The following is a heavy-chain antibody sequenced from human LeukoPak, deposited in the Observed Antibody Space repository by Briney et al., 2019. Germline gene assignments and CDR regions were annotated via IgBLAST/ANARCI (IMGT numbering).Heavy chain of an antibody. V-gene: IGHV1-2*04. CDR3: ARSPTMVRGVITWAFGI. Sequence: ASVKVSCKASGYTFTGYYMHWVRQAPGQGLEWMGWINPNSGGTNYAQKFQGWVTMTRDTSISTAYMELSRLRSDDTAVYYCARSPTMVRGVITWAFGIWGQGTMVTVSS. CDR1: GYTFTGYY. J-gene: IGHJ3*02. D-gene: IGHD3-10*01. CDR2: INPNSGGT.